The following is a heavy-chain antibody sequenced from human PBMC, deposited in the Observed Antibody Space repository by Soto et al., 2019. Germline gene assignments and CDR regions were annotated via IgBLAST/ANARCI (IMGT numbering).Heavy chain of an antibody. CDR1: GGSISSSSYY. D-gene: IGHD1-26*01. J-gene: IGHJ4*02. CDR3: NYSRPRSSIDF. Sequence: KPSETLSITCTVSGGSISSSSYYWGWIRQPPGKGLEWIGSIYYSGSTYYNPSLKSRVTISVDTSKNQFSLKLSSVTAADTAVYFCNYSRPRSSIDFRDPGPLVT. CDR2: IYYSGST. V-gene: IGHV4-39*01.